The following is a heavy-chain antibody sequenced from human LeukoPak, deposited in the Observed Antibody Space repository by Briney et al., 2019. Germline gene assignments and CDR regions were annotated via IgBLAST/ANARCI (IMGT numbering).Heavy chain of an antibody. CDR2: IYYSGST. J-gene: IGHJ4*02. V-gene: IGHV4-59*12. Sequence: ASETLSLTCTVSGGSISSYYWSWIRQPPGKGLEWIGYIYYSGSTNYNPSLKSRVTISLDMSKNQFSLKLNSVTAADTAVYYCGAGDYYYFDYWGQGTLVTVSS. D-gene: IGHD4-17*01. CDR1: GGSISSYY. CDR3: GAGDYYYFDY.